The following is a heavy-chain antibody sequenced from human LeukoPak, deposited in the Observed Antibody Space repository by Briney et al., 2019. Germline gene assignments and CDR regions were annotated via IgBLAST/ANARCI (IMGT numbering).Heavy chain of an antibody. CDR3: TRPSYDSSVSGVVY. V-gene: IGHV3-73*01. Sequence: GGSLRLSCATSGFTFSGSAIHWVRQASGRGLEWVGRIRSKANSYATTDAASVKGRFTISRDDSKNTAYLQMNSLKTEDTAVYYCTRPSYDSSVSGVVYWGQGTLVTVSS. J-gene: IGHJ4*02. D-gene: IGHD3-22*01. CDR2: IRSKANSYAT. CDR1: GFTFSGSA.